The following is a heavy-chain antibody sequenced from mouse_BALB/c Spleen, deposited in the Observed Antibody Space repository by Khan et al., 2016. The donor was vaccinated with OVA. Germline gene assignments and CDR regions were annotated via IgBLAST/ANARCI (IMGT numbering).Heavy chain of an antibody. CDR1: GYSITSDYA. V-gene: IGHV3-2*02. Sequence: VQLKESGPGLLKPSQSLSLTCTVTGYSITSDYAWNWIRQFPGNILEWMAYISYNGSTTYSPTLRSRISITRDTSKKQFFLQLTSVTTEYTAPYYRACGKLLLRYPDSIDYWVQGTTLTVSS. J-gene: IGHJ2*01. CDR3: ACGKLLLRYPDSIDY. D-gene: IGHD1-1*01. CDR2: ISYNGST.